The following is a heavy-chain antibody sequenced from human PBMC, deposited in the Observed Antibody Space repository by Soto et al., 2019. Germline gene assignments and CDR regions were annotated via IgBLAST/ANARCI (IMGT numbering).Heavy chain of an antibody. CDR1: GGSFSGYY. J-gene: IGHJ4*02. CDR2: INHSGST. Sequence: SETLSLTCAVYGGSFSGYYWSWIRQPPGKGLEWIGDINHSGSTNYNPSLKSRVTISVDTSKNQFSLKLSSVTAADTAVYYCARGVVVVVAASKDGFDYWGQGTLVTVSS. CDR3: ARGVVVVVAASKDGFDY. D-gene: IGHD2-15*01. V-gene: IGHV4-34*01.